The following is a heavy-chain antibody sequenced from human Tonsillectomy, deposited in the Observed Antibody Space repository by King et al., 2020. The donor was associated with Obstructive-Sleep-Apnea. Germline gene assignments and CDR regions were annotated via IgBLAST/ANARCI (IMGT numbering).Heavy chain of an antibody. CDR3: AGLESLGGTGLTFDY. D-gene: IGHD6-19*01. CDR2: IYPADSEI. J-gene: IGHJ4*02. V-gene: IGHV5-51*01. Sequence: QLVQSGAEVKKPGESLKISCKVFGYSFPNYWIAWVRQKPGKGLEWMGMIYPADSEIRYSPSFQGQVTISADKSISTAYLQWSSLKASDTAMYYCAGLESLGGTGLTFDYWGQGTPVPVSS. CDR1: GYSFPNYW.